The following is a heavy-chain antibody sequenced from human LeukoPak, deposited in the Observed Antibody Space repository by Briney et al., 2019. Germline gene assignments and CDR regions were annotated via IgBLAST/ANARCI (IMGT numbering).Heavy chain of an antibody. D-gene: IGHD2-2*01. V-gene: IGHV1-46*02. CDR1: GYNFNSYD. J-gene: IGHJ3*02. CDR2: INPSGGST. CDR3: ARGVRGDAFDI. Sequence: GASVKVSCTASGYNFNSYDMNWVRQATGQGLEWMGIINPSGGSTSYAQKFQGRVTMTRDMSTSTVYMELSSLRSEDTAVYYCARGVRGDAFDIWGQGTMVTVSS.